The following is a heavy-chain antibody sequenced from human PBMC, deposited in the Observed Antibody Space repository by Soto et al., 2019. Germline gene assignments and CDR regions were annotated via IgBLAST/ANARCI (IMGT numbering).Heavy chain of an antibody. CDR3: TTLNYIHGMDV. Sequence: EVQLVESGGGLVKPGGSLRLSCAASGFAFTNAWMNWVRQAPGKGLEWVGRIKSKTDGGTTDYAAPVKGRFTISRDDSKNTLYVQMNSLKTEDTAVYYCTTLNYIHGMDVCGQGTTVTVSS. J-gene: IGHJ6*02. V-gene: IGHV3-15*07. CDR1: GFAFTNAW. D-gene: IGHD4-4*01. CDR2: IKSKTDGGTT.